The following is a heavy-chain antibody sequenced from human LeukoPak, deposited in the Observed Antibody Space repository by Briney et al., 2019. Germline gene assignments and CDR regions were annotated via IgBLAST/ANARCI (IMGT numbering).Heavy chain of an antibody. CDR2: FDPEDGET. D-gene: IGHD3-10*01. V-gene: IGHV1-24*01. J-gene: IGHJ4*02. CDR3: ATATSWAYGSGSYYDY. Sequence: GASVKVSCKVSGYTLTELSMHWVRQAPGKGLEWMGGFDPEDGETIYAQKFQGRVTMTEDTSTDTAYMELSSLRSEDTAVYYCATATSWAYGSGSYYDYWGQGTLVTVSS. CDR1: GYTLTELS.